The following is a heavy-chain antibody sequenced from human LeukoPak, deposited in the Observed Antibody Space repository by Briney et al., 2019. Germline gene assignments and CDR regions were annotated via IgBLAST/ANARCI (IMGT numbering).Heavy chain of an antibody. CDR2: ISSSSTI. J-gene: IGHJ4*02. V-gene: IGHV3-48*01. Sequence: GGSLRLSCAASGFTFSSYSMNWVRQAPGKGLEWVSYISSSSTIYYADSVKGRFTISRDNAKNSLYLQMNSLRAEDTAVYYCARDSEYYYGSGSYFWGQGTLVTVSS. CDR1: GFTFSSYS. CDR3: ARDSEYYYGSGSYF. D-gene: IGHD3-10*01.